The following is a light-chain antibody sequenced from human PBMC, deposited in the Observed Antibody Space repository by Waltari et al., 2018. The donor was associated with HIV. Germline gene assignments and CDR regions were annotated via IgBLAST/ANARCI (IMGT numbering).Light chain of an antibody. CDR2: EVS. CDR1: SSALGSYNI. J-gene: IGLJ2*01. CDR3: CSYASDRSVL. V-gene: IGLV2-23*02. Sequence: QSALTQPAYVSGSPGQSITFSCTGTSSALGSYNIVSWFQQHPGKAPKLMIYEVSKRPSGVSYRFSGSKSGNTASLTISGLQAEDEADYYCCSYASDRSVLFGGGTKLTVL.